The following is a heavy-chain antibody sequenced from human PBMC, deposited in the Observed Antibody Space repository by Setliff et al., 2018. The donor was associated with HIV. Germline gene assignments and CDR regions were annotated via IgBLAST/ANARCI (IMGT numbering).Heavy chain of an antibody. CDR1: GGSISSGDYY. V-gene: IGHV4-30-4*08. CDR2: IYNSGST. D-gene: IGHD3-10*01. J-gene: IGHJ2*01. CDR3: ARETNASGSLTAYWYFDL. Sequence: PSETLSLTCTVSGGSISSGDYYWTWIRQPPGKGREWIGYIYNSGSTDYEPSLRGRVTISIDRSKNQFSLKLNSVTAADTAVYYCARETNASGSLTAYWYFDLWGRGTLVTVSS.